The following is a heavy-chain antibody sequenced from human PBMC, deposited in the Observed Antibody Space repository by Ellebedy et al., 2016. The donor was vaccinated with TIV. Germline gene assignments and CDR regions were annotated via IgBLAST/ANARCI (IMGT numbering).Heavy chain of an antibody. J-gene: IGHJ4*02. Sequence: GGSLRLXXAASGFTFSIYAMAWVRQAPGKGLEWVSGISGGGSGNTYYADSVKGRFTISRDNAKNSLYLQVNSLRTEDTAVYYCVRDGGPLSQWELRGEWGQGTLVTVSS. D-gene: IGHD1-26*01. CDR2: ISGGGSGNT. CDR1: GFTFSIYA. V-gene: IGHV3-21*01. CDR3: VRDGGPLSQWELRGE.